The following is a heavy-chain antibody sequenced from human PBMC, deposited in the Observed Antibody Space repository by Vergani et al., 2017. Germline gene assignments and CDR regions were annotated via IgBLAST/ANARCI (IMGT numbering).Heavy chain of an antibody. CDR1: GFTFSNYD. CDR3: AKHFRGWGIDY. D-gene: IGHD3-16*01. J-gene: IGHJ4*02. Sequence: QVQLVESGGGVVQRGGSLRLSCATSGFTFSNYDMQWIRQGPGKGLEFVAFIQFDGSNQYYADSVKGRFTLSRDFSKNTLYLQMNSLRTEDTATYYCAKHFRGWGIDYGGQGTQVIVSS. V-gene: IGHV3-30*02. CDR2: IQFDGSNQ.